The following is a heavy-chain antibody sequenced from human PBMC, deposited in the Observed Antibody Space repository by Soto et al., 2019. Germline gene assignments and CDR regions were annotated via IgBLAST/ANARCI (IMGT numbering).Heavy chain of an antibody. CDR1: GFTFSSYA. V-gene: IGHV3-23*01. Sequence: EVQLLESGGGLVQPGGSLRLSCAASGFTFSSYAMRWVRQAPGKGLEWVSAISGSGGSTYYADSVKVRFTISRDNSKNTLYLLMTSLRAEDTAVYYCARRSSGSYYDYWGQGTRVTVSS. CDR2: ISGSGGST. J-gene: IGHJ4*02. D-gene: IGHD1-26*01. CDR3: ARRSSGSYYDY.